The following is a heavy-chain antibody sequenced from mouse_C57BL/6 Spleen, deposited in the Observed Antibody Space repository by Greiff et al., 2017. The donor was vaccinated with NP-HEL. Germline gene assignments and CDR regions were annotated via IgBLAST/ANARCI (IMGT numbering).Heavy chain of an antibody. Sequence: EVKLQESGGGLVKPGGSLKLSCAASGFTFSDYGMHWVRQAPEKGLEWVAYISSGRSTIYYADTVKGRVTISRDNAKNTLILQMTSLRSEDTAMYYCAREIFLFLDYWGQGTTLTVSS. CDR2: ISSGRSTI. CDR3: AREIFLFLDY. D-gene: IGHD2-3*01. CDR1: GFTFSDYG. J-gene: IGHJ2*01. V-gene: IGHV5-17*01.